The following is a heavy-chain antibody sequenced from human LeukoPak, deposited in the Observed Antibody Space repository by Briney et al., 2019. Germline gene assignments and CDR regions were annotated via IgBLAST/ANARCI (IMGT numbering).Heavy chain of an antibody. CDR1: GYTFISYG. CDR3: ARVNDIAVVAAAAPHYEY. Sequence: ASVKVSCKPSGYTFISYGISWVRQALGQGLEWVGWISAYKGVTDYAQKFQGRVAMTTDTSTSTVYMELMSLTFEDTAVYYCARVNDIAVVAAAAPHYEYWGQGTLVNVSS. D-gene: IGHD2-15*01. V-gene: IGHV1-18*01. J-gene: IGHJ4*02. CDR2: ISAYKGVT.